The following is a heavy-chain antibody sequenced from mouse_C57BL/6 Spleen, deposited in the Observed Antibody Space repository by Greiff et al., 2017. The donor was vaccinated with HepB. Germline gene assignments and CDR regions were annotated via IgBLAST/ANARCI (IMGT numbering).Heavy chain of an antibody. CDR3: ARGGADGYYYFDY. D-gene: IGHD2-3*01. CDR1: GYTFTDYN. Sequence: EVQLQQSGPELVKPGASVKIPCKASGYTFTDYNMDWVKQSHGKSLEWIGDINPNNGGTIYNQKFKGKATLTVDKSSSTAYMELRSLTSEDTAVYYWARGGADGYYYFDYWGQSTTLTVSS. V-gene: IGHV1-18*01. CDR2: INPNNGGT. J-gene: IGHJ2*01.